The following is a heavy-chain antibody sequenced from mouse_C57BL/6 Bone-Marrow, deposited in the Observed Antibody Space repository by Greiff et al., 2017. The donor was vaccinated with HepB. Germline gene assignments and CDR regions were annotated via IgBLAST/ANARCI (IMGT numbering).Heavy chain of an antibody. Sequence: EVKLMESGGGLVKPGGSLKLSCAASGFTFSSYAMSWVRQTPEKRLEWVATISDGGSYTYYPDNVKGRLTISRDNAKNNLYLQMSHLKSEDTAMYYCARDWGLLPGDYAMDCWGQGTSVTGSS. CDR2: ISDGGSYT. CDR3: ARDWGLLPGDYAMDC. D-gene: IGHD2-3*01. V-gene: IGHV5-4*01. J-gene: IGHJ4*01. CDR1: GFTFSSYA.